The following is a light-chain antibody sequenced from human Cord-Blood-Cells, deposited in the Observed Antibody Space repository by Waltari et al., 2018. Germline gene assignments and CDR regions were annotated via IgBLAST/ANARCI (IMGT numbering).Light chain of an antibody. CDR3: QQFNSYPPALT. CDR1: QGISSA. CDR2: DAS. J-gene: IGKJ4*01. V-gene: IGKV1-13*02. Sequence: AIQLTQSPSSLSASVGDRVTITCRASQGISSALAWYQQKPGKAPKLLIYDASSLESGVPSRFSGSGSVTDFTLTISSLQPEDFATYYCQQFNSYPPALTFGGGTKVEIK.